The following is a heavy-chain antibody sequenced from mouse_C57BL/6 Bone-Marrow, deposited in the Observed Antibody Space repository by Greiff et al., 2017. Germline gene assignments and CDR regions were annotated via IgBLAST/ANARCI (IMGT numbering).Heavy chain of an antibody. Sequence: VQLQQSGAELARPGASVKMSCKASGYTFTSYTMHWVKQRPGQGLEWIGYINPSSGYTKYNQKFKDKATLTADKSSSTAYMQLSRLTSEDSAVXYWARGDYYGSSYADWYFEVRGTGTTVTVSS. CDR2: INPSSGYT. CDR1: GYTFTSYT. D-gene: IGHD1-1*01. V-gene: IGHV1-4*01. J-gene: IGHJ1*03. CDR3: ARGDYYGSSYADWYFEV.